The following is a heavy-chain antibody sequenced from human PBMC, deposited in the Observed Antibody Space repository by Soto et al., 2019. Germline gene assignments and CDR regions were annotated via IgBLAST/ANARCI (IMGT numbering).Heavy chain of an antibody. D-gene: IGHD1-7*01. V-gene: IGHV3-73*01. J-gene: IGHJ6*03. CDR3: TRSNITGTTYYYYMDV. Sequence: GGSLRLSCAASGFTFSGSAMHWVRQASGKGLEWVGRIRSKADSYATAYAASVKGRFTFSRDDSKNTAYLQMNSLKTEDTAVYYCTRSNITGTTYYYYMDVWGKGTTVTVSS. CDR1: GFTFSGSA. CDR2: IRSKADSYAT.